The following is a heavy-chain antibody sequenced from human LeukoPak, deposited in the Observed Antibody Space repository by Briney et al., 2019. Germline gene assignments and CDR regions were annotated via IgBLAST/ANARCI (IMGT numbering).Heavy chain of an antibody. CDR1: GYTFTSYG. V-gene: IGHV1-18*01. J-gene: IGHJ6*02. Sequence: ASVKVFCKASGYTFTSYGISWVRQAPGQGLEWMGWISAYNGNTNHAQKLQGRVTMTTDTSTSTAYMELRSLRSDDTAVYYCAREKDSSSWTSYYYYGMDVWGQGTTVTVSS. D-gene: IGHD6-13*01. CDR2: ISAYNGNT. CDR3: AREKDSSSWTSYYYYGMDV.